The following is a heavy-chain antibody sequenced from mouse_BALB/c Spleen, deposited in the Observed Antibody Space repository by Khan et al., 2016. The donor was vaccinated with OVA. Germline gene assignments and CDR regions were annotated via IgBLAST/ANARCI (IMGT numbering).Heavy chain of an antibody. CDR2: INPSNGYT. Sequence: VQLQQSGAELARPGASVKMSCKASGYTLTSYTIHWIKLRPGQGLEWIGYINPSNGYTNYNQKFKDKATLTADKSSTTAYLQLSSLTSDDSAVYYGVRDGAYHRNDGWFAYWGQGTLVTVSA. J-gene: IGHJ3*01. CDR3: VRDGAYHRNDGWFAY. CDR1: GYTLTSYT. D-gene: IGHD2-14*01. V-gene: IGHV1-4*01.